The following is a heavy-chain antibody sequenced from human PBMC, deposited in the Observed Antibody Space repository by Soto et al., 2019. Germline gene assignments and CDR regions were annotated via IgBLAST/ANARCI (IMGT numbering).Heavy chain of an antibody. J-gene: IGHJ4*02. Sequence: PSETLSLTCTVSGGSISSGDYYWSWIRQPPGKGLEWIGYIYYSGSTYYNPSLKSRVTLSMDTSKNQFSLKLSSATAADTAVYFCARKQAGFFYGIDYWGQGTLVTVSS. D-gene: IGHD3-3*01. CDR3: ARKQAGFFYGIDY. V-gene: IGHV4-30-4*01. CDR2: IYYSGST. CDR1: GGSISSGDYY.